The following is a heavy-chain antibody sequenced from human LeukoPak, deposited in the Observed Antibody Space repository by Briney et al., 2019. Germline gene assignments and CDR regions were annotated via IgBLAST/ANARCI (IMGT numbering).Heavy chain of an antibody. CDR2: ISWNSGSI. CDR3: AREVAQEGFEY. Sequence: PGGSPRLSCAASGFTFDDYAMHWVRQAPGKGLEWVSGISWNSGSIGYADSVKGRFTISRDNAKNSLYLQMNSLRAEDTALYYCAREVAQEGFEYWGQGTLVTVSS. D-gene: IGHD2-15*01. J-gene: IGHJ4*02. V-gene: IGHV3-9*01. CDR1: GFTFDDYA.